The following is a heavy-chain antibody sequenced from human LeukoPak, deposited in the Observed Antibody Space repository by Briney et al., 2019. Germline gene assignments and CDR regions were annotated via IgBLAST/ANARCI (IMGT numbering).Heavy chain of an antibody. J-gene: IGHJ4*02. CDR2: IIPIFGTA. CDR3: ARQGSRGWYGNFDY. D-gene: IGHD2-15*01. CDR1: GGTFSSYV. V-gene: IGHV1-69*06. Sequence: GASVKVSCKASGGTFSSYVISWVRQAPGQGLEWMGGIIPIFGTANYAQKFQGRVTITADKSTSAAYMELSSLRSEDTAVYYCARQGSRGWYGNFDYWGQGTLVTVSS.